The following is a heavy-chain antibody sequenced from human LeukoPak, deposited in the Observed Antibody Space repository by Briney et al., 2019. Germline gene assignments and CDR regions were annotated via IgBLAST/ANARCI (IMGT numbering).Heavy chain of an antibody. J-gene: IGHJ6*04. D-gene: IGHD2-2*01. V-gene: IGHV1-69*06. CDR3: ARDLSGIVVVPAAAYYYYGMDV. CDR2: IIPIFGTA. CDR1: GGTFSSYA. Sequence: ASVKVSCKASGGTFSSYAISWVRQAPGQGLEWRGGIIPIFGTANYAQKFQGRVTITADKSTSTAYMELSSLRSEDTAVYYCARDLSGIVVVPAAAYYYYGMDVWGKGTTVTVSS.